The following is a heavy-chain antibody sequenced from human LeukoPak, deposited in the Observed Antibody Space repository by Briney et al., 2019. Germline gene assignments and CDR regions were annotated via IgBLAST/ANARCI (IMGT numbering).Heavy chain of an antibody. D-gene: IGHD2-15*01. CDR2: IHSTGST. V-gene: IGHV4-59*01. Sequence: KCSEPISLTCTVSGASISGYYGRWIRQSPGKTLEWIGYIHSTGSTNYNPSLKSRVTISADTSKNQFSLKLNSVTAADTAVYYCTRDRYSLSNWSRGNLGTVSS. CDR1: GASISGYY. J-gene: IGHJ4*02. CDR3: TRDRYSLSN.